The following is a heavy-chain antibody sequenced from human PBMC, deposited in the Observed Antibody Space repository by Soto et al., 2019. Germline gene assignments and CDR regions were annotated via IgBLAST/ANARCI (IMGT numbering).Heavy chain of an antibody. CDR3: AKEGEYSSSWYGWFDP. CDR2: ISGSGGST. D-gene: IGHD6-13*01. CDR1: GFTFSSYA. Sequence: GGSLRLSCAASGFTFSSYAMSWVRQAPGKGLEWVSAISGSGGSTYYADSVKGRFTISRDNSKNTLYLQMNSLRAEDTAVYYCAKEGEYSSSWYGWFDPWGQGTLVTVSS. J-gene: IGHJ5*02. V-gene: IGHV3-23*01.